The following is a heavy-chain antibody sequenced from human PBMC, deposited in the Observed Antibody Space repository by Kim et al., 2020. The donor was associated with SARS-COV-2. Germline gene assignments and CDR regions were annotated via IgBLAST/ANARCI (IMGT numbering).Heavy chain of an antibody. D-gene: IGHD3-9*01. CDR1: GGSFSGYY. CDR3: ASSTALRYFDWLLPPHAF. Sequence: SETLSLTCAVYGGSFSGYYWSWIRQPPGKGLEWIGEINHSGSTNYNPSLKSRVTISVDTSKNQFSLKLSSVTAADTAVYYCASSTALRYFDWLLPPHAF. CDR2: INHSGST. V-gene: IGHV4-34*01. J-gene: IGHJ3*01.